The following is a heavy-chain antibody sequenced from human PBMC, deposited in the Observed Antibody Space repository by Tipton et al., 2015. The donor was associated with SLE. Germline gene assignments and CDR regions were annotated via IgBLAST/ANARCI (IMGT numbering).Heavy chain of an antibody. D-gene: IGHD1-26*01. J-gene: IGHJ4*02. Sequence: LRLSCTVSGGSISHSNYYWGWIRQPPGKGLEWIGNIFYSGTTYYNPSLKSRVTISVDTSKNQFSLKVSSVTAADTAVYYCARVASVGLGRGQFDYWGQGTLVTVSS. CDR2: IFYSGTT. V-gene: IGHV4-39*07. CDR3: ARVASVGLGRGQFDY. CDR1: GGSISHSNYY.